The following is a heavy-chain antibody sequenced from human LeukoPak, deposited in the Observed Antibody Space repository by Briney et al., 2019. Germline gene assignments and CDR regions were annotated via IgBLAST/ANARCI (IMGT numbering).Heavy chain of an antibody. Sequence: SVKVSCKASGGTFSSYAISWVRQAPGQGLEWMGGIIPIFGTANYAQKFQGRVTITTDESTSTAYMELSSLRSEDTAVYYCARASPRNYGDYVLPWPYDWGQGTLVTVTS. CDR1: GGTFSSYA. CDR3: ARASPRNYGDYVLPWPYD. D-gene: IGHD4-17*01. CDR2: IIPIFGTA. J-gene: IGHJ4*02. V-gene: IGHV1-69*05.